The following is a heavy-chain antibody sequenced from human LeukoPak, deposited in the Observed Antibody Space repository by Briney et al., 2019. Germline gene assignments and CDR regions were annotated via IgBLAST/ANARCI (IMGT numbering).Heavy chain of an antibody. V-gene: IGHV3-21*05. CDR3: ARETLPPHGCSGGSCERSYAFDI. J-gene: IGHJ3*02. CDR1: GFTFSSYE. Sequence: TAGGSLRLSCAASGFTFSSYEMNWVRQAPGKGLEWVSYISSSSSYIYYADSVKGRFTISRDNAKNSLYLQMNSLRAEDTAVYYCARETLPPHGCSGGSCERSYAFDIWGQGTMVTVSS. D-gene: IGHD2-15*01. CDR2: ISSSSSYI.